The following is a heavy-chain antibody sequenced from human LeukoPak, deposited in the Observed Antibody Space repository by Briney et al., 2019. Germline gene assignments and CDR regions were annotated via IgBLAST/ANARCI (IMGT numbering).Heavy chain of an antibody. J-gene: IGHJ4*02. CDR1: GGSISSSSYY. CDR3: ARDSRAYCSGGSCYDY. Sequence: SETLSLTCTVSGGSISSSSYYWGWIRQPPGKGLEWIGSIYYSGSIYYNPSLKSRVTISVDTSKNQFSLKLSSVTAADTAVYYCARDSRAYCSGGSCYDYWGQGTLVTVSS. V-gene: IGHV4-39*07. CDR2: IYYSGSI. D-gene: IGHD2-15*01.